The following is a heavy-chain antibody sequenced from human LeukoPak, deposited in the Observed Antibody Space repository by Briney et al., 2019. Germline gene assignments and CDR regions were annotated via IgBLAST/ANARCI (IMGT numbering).Heavy chain of an antibody. V-gene: IGHV4-61*01. Sequence: SETLSLTCTVSGGSVSSGSYYWSWIRQPPGKGLEWIGYIYYSGSTNYNPSLKSRVTISVDTSKNQFSLKLSSVTAADTAVYYCARVVGATYPPDAFDIWGQGTMVTVSS. D-gene: IGHD1-26*01. CDR2: IYYSGST. J-gene: IGHJ3*02. CDR1: GGSVSSGSYY. CDR3: ARVVGATYPPDAFDI.